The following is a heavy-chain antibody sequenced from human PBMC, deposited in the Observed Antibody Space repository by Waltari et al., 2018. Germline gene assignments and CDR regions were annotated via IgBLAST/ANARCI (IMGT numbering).Heavy chain of an antibody. CDR2: VQHDGTEK. Sequence: EVQLVESGGGLVQPGGSLRLSWAASGFTFSNYWMNWLRQAPGKWLEGVANVQHDGTEKYYLDSVKGRFTISRDNAKSSLYLQMDSLRAEDTAIYYCARDGRGVNSQFNLFDLWGQGLQVTVSS. CDR3: ARDGRGVNSQFNLFDL. V-gene: IGHV3-7*01. D-gene: IGHD2-8*01. CDR1: GFTFSNYW. J-gene: IGHJ5*02.